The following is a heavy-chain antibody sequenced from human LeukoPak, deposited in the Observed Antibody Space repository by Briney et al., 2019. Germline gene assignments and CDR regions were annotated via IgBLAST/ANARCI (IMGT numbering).Heavy chain of an antibody. CDR2: IYYSGST. CDR1: GGSISSSSYY. J-gene: IGHJ4*02. D-gene: IGHD6-25*01. CDR3: ARTTVSAGYYFDY. V-gene: IGHV4-39*07. Sequence: SETLSLTCTVSGGSISSSSYYWGWIRQPPGKGLEWIGSIYYSGSTNYNPSLKSRVTISVDTSKNQFSLKLSSVTAADTAVYYCARTTVSAGYYFDYWGQGTLVTVSS.